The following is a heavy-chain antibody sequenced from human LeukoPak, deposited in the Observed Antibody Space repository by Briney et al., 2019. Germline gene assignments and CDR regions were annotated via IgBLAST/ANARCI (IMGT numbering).Heavy chain of an antibody. CDR2: ISYDGSNK. D-gene: IGHD6-13*01. CDR1: GFTFSSYW. CDR3: AKLYSSSSRGGYY. Sequence: GGSLRLSCAASGFTFSSYWMSWVRQAPGRGLEWVADISYDGSNKYYADSVKGRFTISRDNSKNTLYLQMNSLRAEDTAVYYCAKLYSSSSRGGYYWGQGTLVTVSS. J-gene: IGHJ4*02. V-gene: IGHV3-30*18.